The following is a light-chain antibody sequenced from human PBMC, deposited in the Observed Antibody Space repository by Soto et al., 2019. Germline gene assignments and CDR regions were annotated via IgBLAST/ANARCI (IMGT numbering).Light chain of an antibody. CDR3: QSYGSSTLT. Sequence: ETVMTQSPDILSVSPGEGATLSCRASQSVGSNLAWYQQRPGQAPRLLIYGASTRAAGLPDRFRGSGSGTDFTLTITRLEPEDFGMYFCQSYGSSTLTFGGGTKVDIK. CDR1: QSVGSN. V-gene: IGKV3-20*01. J-gene: IGKJ4*01. CDR2: GAS.